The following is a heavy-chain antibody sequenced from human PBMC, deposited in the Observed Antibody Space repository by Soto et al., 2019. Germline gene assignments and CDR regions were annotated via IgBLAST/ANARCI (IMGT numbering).Heavy chain of an antibody. Sequence: PSETLSLTCAVYGGSFSGYYWSWIRQPPGKGLEWIGEINHSGSTNYNPSLKSRVTISVDTSKNQFSLKLSSVTAADTAVYYCASDRAYGSGTNPWGQGTLVTVSS. D-gene: IGHD3-10*01. V-gene: IGHV4-34*01. CDR2: INHSGST. CDR1: GGSFSGYY. J-gene: IGHJ5*02. CDR3: ASDRAYGSGTNP.